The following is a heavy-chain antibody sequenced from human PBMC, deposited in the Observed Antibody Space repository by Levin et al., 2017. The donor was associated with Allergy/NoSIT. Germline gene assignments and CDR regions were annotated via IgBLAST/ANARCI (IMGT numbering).Heavy chain of an antibody. Sequence: SQTLSLTCTVSGGSISSSSYYWGWIRQPPGKGLEWIGSIYYSGSTYYNPSLKSRVTISVDTSKNHFSLNLTSLTAAATAVYYCARAVGRDYYYSSCQQWSAAFDISGQGTMVTVSS. V-gene: IGHV4-39*07. D-gene: IGHD3-22*01. CDR3: ARAVGRDYYYSSCQQWSAAFDI. J-gene: IGHJ3*02. CDR1: GGSISSSSYY. CDR2: IYYSGST.